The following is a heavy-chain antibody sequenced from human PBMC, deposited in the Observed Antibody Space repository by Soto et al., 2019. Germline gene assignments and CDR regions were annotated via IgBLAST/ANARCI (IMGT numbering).Heavy chain of an antibody. CDR1: GGTFSSYA. CDR3: ARDAFYDFRSGYRMELRRAFDI. V-gene: IGHV1-69*13. CDR2: IIPIFGTA. Sequence: PVTVSCKASGGTFSSYAISCVRQAPGQGRAWMGGIIPIFGTANYAQKFQGRVTITPDESTSTAYMELSSVRSEDTAVYYRARDAFYDFRSGYRMELRRAFDIWGQGIMVTLPS. D-gene: IGHD3-3*01. J-gene: IGHJ3*02.